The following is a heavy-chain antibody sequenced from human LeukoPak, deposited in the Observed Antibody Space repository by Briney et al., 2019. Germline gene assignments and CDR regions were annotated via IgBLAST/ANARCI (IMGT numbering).Heavy chain of an antibody. D-gene: IGHD2-2*01. J-gene: IGHJ6*02. Sequence: SETLSLTCSVSGGSITGYYWSWIRQPAGKGLEWIGCIYSSGSTNYNPSLKSRVTMSVDTSKKQFSLRLSSVTAADTAVYYCATQHPHRDDGMDVWGQGTTVTVSS. CDR1: GGSITGYY. CDR2: IYSSGST. V-gene: IGHV4-4*07. CDR3: ATQHPHRDDGMDV.